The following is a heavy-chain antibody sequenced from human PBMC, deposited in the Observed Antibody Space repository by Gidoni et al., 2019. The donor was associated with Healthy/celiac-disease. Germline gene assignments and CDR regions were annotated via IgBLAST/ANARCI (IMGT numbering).Heavy chain of an antibody. CDR2: IKQDGSEK. CDR3: AREGYSGYAAFDI. Sequence: EVQLVESGGGLVQPGGSLRLSCAASGFTFSSYWMSWVRQAPGKGLEWVANIKQDGSEKYYVDSVKGRFTISRDNAKNSLYLQMNSLRAEDTAVYYCAREGYSGYAAFDIWGQGTMVTVSS. J-gene: IGHJ3*02. CDR1: GFTFSSYW. D-gene: IGHD5-12*01. V-gene: IGHV3-7*03.